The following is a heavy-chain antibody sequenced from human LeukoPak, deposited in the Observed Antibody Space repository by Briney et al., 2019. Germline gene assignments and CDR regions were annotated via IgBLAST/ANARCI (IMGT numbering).Heavy chain of an antibody. J-gene: IGHJ4*02. CDR3: AREESDDYVWGSYRYNQGPFDY. CDR2: ISPYNGNT. CDR1: GYTFTSYG. V-gene: IGHV1-18*01. D-gene: IGHD3-16*02. Sequence: GASVKVSCKASGYTFTSYGISWVRQAPGQGLEWMGWISPYNGNTNYAQKLQGRVTMTTDTSTSTAYMELRSLRSDDTAVYYCAREESDDYVWGSYRYNQGPFDYWGQGTLVTVSS.